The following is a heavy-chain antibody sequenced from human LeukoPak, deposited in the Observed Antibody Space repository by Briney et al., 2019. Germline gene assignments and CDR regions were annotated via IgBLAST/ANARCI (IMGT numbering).Heavy chain of an antibody. CDR2: IWYDGSNK. J-gene: IGHJ4*02. CDR3: VRDLILVWTPGDDFDF. Sequence: GGSLRLSCAASGFTFSSYGMHWVRQAPGKGLEWVAVIWYDGSNKYYADSVKGRFTISRDNSKKSLYLQMNNLRAEDTAVYYCVRDLILVWTPGDDFDFWGQGTLVIVSS. D-gene: IGHD3-16*01. V-gene: IGHV3-33*01. CDR1: GFTFSSYG.